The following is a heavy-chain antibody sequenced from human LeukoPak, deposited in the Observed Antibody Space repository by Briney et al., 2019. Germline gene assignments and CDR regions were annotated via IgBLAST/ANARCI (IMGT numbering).Heavy chain of an antibody. CDR2: IHYTGKT. V-gene: IGHV4-59*01. Sequence: SETLSLTCTVPGDSISSSYWSWIRQPPGKRLERVGYIHYTGKTNYNPSLNNRATISVDMSKNQFSLTLTSVTAADTAVYYCASYRWGNWFDPWGQGTLVTVSS. D-gene: IGHD7-27*01. CDR1: GDSISSSY. J-gene: IGHJ5*02. CDR3: ASYRWGNWFDP.